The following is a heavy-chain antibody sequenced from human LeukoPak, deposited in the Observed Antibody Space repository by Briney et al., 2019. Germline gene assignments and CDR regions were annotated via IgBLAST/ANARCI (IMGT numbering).Heavy chain of an antibody. V-gene: IGHV4-61*08. CDR1: GGSISSGGYY. D-gene: IGHD6-13*01. CDR2: IYYSGST. Sequence: PSQTLSLTCTVSGGSISSGGYYWSWIRQPPGKGLEWIGYIYYSGSTNYNPSLKSRVTISVDTSKNQFSLKLSSVTAADTAVYYCARSPYSSSPGFDYWGQGTLVTVSS. CDR3: ARSPYSSSPGFDY. J-gene: IGHJ4*02.